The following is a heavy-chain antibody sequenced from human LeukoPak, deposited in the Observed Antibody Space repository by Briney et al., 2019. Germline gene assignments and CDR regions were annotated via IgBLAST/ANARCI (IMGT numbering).Heavy chain of an antibody. J-gene: IGHJ5*02. CDR3: ARAAAAGKRIWFDP. V-gene: IGHV3-21*01. CDR2: ISSSSSYI. Sequence: GGSLRLSCAASGFTFSSYAMSWVRQAPGKGLEWVSSISSSSSYIYYADSVKGRFTISRDNAKNSLYLQMNSLRAEDTAVYYCARAAAAGKRIWFDPWGQGTLVTVSS. D-gene: IGHD6-13*01. CDR1: GFTFSSYA.